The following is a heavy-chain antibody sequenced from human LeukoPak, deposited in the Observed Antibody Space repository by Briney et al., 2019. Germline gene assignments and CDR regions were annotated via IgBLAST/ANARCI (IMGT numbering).Heavy chain of an antibody. J-gene: IGHJ3*02. Sequence: TLSLTCTVSGGSISSGDYYWSWIRQPPGKGLEWIGYIYYSGSTYYNPSLKSRVTISVDTSKNQFSLKLSSVTAADTAVYYCAGEEWELRLGAFDIWGQGTMVTVSS. CDR1: GGSISSGDYY. D-gene: IGHD1-26*01. CDR2: IYYSGST. V-gene: IGHV4-30-4*08. CDR3: AGEEWELRLGAFDI.